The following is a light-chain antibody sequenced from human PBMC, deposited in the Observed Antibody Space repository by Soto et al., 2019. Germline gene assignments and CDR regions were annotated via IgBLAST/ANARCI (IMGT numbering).Light chain of an antibody. CDR1: QSLLHSNGYNY. Sequence: DIVMTQSPLSLPVTPGEPASISCRSSQSLLHSNGYNYLDCYLQKPGQSPQLLIYLGSNRASGVPDRFSGSGSGTDFTLKISRVEAEDVGVYYFMQALQSPLTFGGGTKVEIK. J-gene: IGKJ4*01. CDR3: MQALQSPLT. V-gene: IGKV2-28*01. CDR2: LGS.